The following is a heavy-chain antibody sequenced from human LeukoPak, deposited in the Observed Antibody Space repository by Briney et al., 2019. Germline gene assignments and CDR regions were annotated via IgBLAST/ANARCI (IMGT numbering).Heavy chain of an antibody. D-gene: IGHD2-15*01. CDR2: ISYDGSNK. J-gene: IGHJ4*02. Sequence: PGGSLRLSCAASGFTFSSYAMHWVRQAPGKGLEWVAVISYDGSNKYYADSVKGRFTISRDNSKNTLYLQMNSLRAEDTAVYYCARGPVGEQRGGLYYFDYWGQGTLVTVSS. CDR1: GFTFSSYA. CDR3: ARGPVGEQRGGLYYFDY. V-gene: IGHV3-30-3*01.